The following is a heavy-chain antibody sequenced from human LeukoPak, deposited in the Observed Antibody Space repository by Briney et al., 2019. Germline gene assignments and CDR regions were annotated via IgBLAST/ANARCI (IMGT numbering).Heavy chain of an antibody. D-gene: IGHD1-26*01. Sequence: SETLSLTCTVSGGSISSGSYYWSWIRQPAGKGLEWIGRIYTSGSTNYNPSLKSRVIISVDTSKNQFSLKLSSVTAADTAVYYCAREGGVGASDYWGQGTLVTVSS. CDR2: IYTSGST. CDR3: AREGGVGASDY. V-gene: IGHV4-61*02. CDR1: GGSISSGSYY. J-gene: IGHJ4*02.